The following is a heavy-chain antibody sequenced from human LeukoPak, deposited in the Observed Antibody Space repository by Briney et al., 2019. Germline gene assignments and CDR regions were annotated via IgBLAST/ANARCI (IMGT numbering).Heavy chain of an antibody. D-gene: IGHD5-12*01. V-gene: IGHV3-33*01. CDR2: IWYDGSNK. Sequence: GRSLRLSCAASGFIFSDYGMHWARQAPGKGLEWMAFIWYDGSNKYYADSVKGRFTISRDNSKNTMYLEMNSLRAEDTAVYYCVRGLPVATEVVDYWGQGTLVTVSS. CDR3: VRGLPVATEVVDY. J-gene: IGHJ4*02. CDR1: GFIFSDYG.